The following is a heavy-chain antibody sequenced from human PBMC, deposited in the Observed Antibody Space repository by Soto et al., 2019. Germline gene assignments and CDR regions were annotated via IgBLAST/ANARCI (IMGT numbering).Heavy chain of an antibody. CDR3: ARFSGAGFEY. D-gene: IGHD1-26*01. J-gene: IGHJ4*02. V-gene: IGHV4-39*01. CDR2: VYNSGTT. Sequence: QLQLQESGPGLVRPSETLTLTCTVSGASINTRTYFWGWIRQAPGRGLDWIGNVYNSGTTHYNPSLRSRVSISIDTSENQFSLQLSSVTAADTAVYFCARFSGAGFEYWGQGTLVTVSS. CDR1: GASINTRTYF.